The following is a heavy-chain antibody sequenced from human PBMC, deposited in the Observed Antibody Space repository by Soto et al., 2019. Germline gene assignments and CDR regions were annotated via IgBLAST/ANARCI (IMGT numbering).Heavy chain of an antibody. V-gene: IGHV2-5*08. CDR3: AHRQDTPFDY. Sequence: TLSLTCTVSGGSISSGDYYWSWIRQPPGKALEWLALIYWDDDKRYSPSLKSRLTITKDTSKNQVVLTMTNMDPVDTATYYCAHRQDTPFDYWGQGTLVTVSS. D-gene: IGHD2-15*01. CDR1: GGSISSGDYY. J-gene: IGHJ4*02. CDR2: IYWDDDK.